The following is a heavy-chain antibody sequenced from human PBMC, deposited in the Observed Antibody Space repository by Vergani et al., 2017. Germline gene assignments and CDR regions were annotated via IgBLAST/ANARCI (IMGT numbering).Heavy chain of an antibody. Sequence: VQLVQSGAEVKKPGSSVKVSCKASGGTFSSYSMNWVRQAPGKGLEWVSSISSSSSYIYYADSVKGRFTISRDNAKNSLYLQMNSLRAEDTAVYYCARAQTPASLLPEYFQHWGQGTLVTVSS. D-gene: IGHD2-2*01. J-gene: IGHJ1*01. CDR3: ARAQTPASLLPEYFQH. V-gene: IGHV3-21*01. CDR1: GGTFSSYS. CDR2: ISSSSSYI.